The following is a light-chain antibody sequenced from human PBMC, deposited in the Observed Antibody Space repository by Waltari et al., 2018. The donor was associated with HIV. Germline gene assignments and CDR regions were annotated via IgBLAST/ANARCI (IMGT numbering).Light chain of an antibody. Sequence: DIQMTQSPSSLSASIGDRVTIACRTSQNIKNYLNWYQQKPGKAPKILIYTATTLQSGVSSRFNGSGSGTDFTLTITDLQPEDFAIYFWQQSYSSPTFGPGTTVDVK. CDR1: QNIKNY. J-gene: IGKJ3*01. V-gene: IGKV1-39*01. CDR2: TAT. CDR3: QQSYSSPT.